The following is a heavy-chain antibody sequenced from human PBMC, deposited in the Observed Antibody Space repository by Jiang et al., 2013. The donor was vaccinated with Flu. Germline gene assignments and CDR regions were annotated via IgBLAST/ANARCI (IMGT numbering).Heavy chain of an antibody. D-gene: IGHD1-26*01. J-gene: IGHJ4*02. V-gene: IGHV2-5*01. Sequence: LEWLALIYWNDDQRYSPSLQSRLTISKDTSKNQVVLTMTNMDPVDTATYYCARTKSGIVGATDYWGQGTLVTVSS. CDR2: IYWNDDQ. CDR3: ARTKSGIVGATDY.